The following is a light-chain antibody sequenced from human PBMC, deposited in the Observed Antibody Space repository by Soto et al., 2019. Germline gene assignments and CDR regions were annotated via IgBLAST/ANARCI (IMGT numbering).Light chain of an antibody. CDR1: QSVRSY. CDR2: DAS. J-gene: IGKJ5*01. CDR3: QQRSNWPPRIN. Sequence: DIVLTQSPATLSLSPGERATLSCRASQSVRSYLAWYQPKPGQAPRLLIYDASNRATGIPATFSGRGSGTDFTLTISSLEPEDFAVYCCQQRSNWPPRINFGQGTRLEIK. V-gene: IGKV3-11*01.